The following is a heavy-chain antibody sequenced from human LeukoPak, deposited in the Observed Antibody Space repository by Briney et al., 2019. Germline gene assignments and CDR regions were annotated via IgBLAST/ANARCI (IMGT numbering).Heavy chain of an antibody. V-gene: IGHV4-39*07. CDR1: GGSIGSSSYY. CDR3: ARDEYYFDY. CDR2: IYYSGST. Sequence: SETLSLTCTVSGGSIGSSSYYWGWIRQPPGKGLEWIGSIYYSGSTYYNPSLKSRVTISVDTSKNQFSLKLSSVTAADTAVYYCARDEYYFDYWGQGTLVTVSS. J-gene: IGHJ4*02.